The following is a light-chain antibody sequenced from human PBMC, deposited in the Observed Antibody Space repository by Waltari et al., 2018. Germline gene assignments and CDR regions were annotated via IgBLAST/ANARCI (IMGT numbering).Light chain of an antibody. CDR1: HSFSSDY. V-gene: IGKV3-20*01. CDR2: GTS. CDR3: LQYDTSPKT. J-gene: IGKJ1*01. Sequence: EIVLTQSPGTLSLSPGDRATLSCRASHSFSSDYLAWYQQRPVQAPRLLISGTSSRATGIPDRFSGSGSGTDFTLTISRLEPEDFAVYYCLQYDTSPKTFGQGTKVDI.